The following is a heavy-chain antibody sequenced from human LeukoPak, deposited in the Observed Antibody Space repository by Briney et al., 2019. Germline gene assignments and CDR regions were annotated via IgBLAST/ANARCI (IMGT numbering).Heavy chain of an antibody. V-gene: IGHV1-2*06. J-gene: IGHJ3*02. CDR2: MNGNSGVT. CDR3: AKDQMSRFLEWLLAEAFDI. D-gene: IGHD3-3*01. Sequence: ASVKVSCKASGYTFTDYFIHWVRQAPGQGPEWMGRMNGNSGVTMYAQTLQDRVTMTRDTSISTAYMELSRLTSDDTAVYYCAKDQMSRFLEWLLAEAFDIWGQGTMVTVS. CDR1: GYTFTDYF.